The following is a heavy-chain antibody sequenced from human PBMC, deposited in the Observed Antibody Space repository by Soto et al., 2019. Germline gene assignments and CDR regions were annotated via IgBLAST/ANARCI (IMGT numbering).Heavy chain of an antibody. CDR2: ISAHNGNT. V-gene: IGHV1-18*01. CDR3: ARGRYGDY. CDR1: GYTFTSYG. J-gene: IGHJ4*02. Sequence: QVHLVQSGAEVKKPGASVKVSCKASGYTFTSYGITWVRQAPGQGLEWMGWISAHNGNTDYAQKLQGRVIVTRDTSTSTAYMELRSLISDDTAVYYCARGRYGDYWGQGALVPSPQ. D-gene: IGHD1-1*01.